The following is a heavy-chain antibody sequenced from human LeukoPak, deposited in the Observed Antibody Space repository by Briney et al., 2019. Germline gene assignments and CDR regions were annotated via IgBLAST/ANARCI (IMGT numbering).Heavy chain of an antibody. J-gene: IGHJ4*02. CDR2: IYTSGST. CDR1: GGSISSYY. D-gene: IGHD1-20*01. CDR3: ARLKPNNWNDPSYFDY. V-gene: IGHV4-4*07. Sequence: SETLSLTCTVSGGSISSYYWSWIRQPAGKGLEWIGRIYTSGSTNYDPSLKSRVTMSVDTSKNQFSLKLSSVTAADTAVYYCARLKPNNWNDPSYFDYWGQGTLVTVSS.